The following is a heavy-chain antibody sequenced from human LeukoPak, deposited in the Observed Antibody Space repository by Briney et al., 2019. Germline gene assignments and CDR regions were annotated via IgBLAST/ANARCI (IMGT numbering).Heavy chain of an antibody. CDR1: GFTFSSYS. CDR2: ISSSSSYI. V-gene: IGHV3-21*01. Sequence: GGSLRLSCAASGFTFSSYSMNWVRQAPGKGLEWVSSISSSSSYIYYADSVKGRFTISRDNSKNTLYLQMNSLRAEDTAVYYCARDVISTYYYGSGSPRMDVWGQGTTVTVSS. J-gene: IGHJ6*02. D-gene: IGHD3-10*01. CDR3: ARDVISTYYYGSGSPRMDV.